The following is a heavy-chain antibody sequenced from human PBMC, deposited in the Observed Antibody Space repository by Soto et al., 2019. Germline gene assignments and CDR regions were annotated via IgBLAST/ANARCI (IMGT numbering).Heavy chain of an antibody. V-gene: IGHV4-61*01. D-gene: IGHD3-22*01. CDR1: GGSVSSGSYY. J-gene: IGHJ4*02. CDR3: ARESLNYYDSSGYDY. CDR2: IYYSGST. Sequence: SETLSLTCTVSGGSVSSGSYYWSWIRQPPGKGLEWIGYIYYSGSTNYNPSLKGRVTISVDTSKNQFSLKLSSVTAADTAVYYCARESLNYYDSSGYDYWGQGTLVTVSS.